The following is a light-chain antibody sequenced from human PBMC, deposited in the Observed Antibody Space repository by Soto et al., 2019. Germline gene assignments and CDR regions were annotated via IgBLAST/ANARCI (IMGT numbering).Light chain of an antibody. CDR3: QQYGSSPR. J-gene: IGKJ5*01. V-gene: IGKV3-20*01. CDR2: GAS. Sequence: EIVMTQSPGTLSVSPGERATLSCRASQSVSNNYLAWYQQKPGQAPRLLIYGASNRATGTPDRFSGSGSGTDFTLTISRLEPEDFAVYYCQQYGSSPRFGQGTRLEI. CDR1: QSVSNNY.